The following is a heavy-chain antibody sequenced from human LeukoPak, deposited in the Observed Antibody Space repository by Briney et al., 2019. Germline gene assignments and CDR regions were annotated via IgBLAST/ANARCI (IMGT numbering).Heavy chain of an antibody. J-gene: IGHJ4*02. Sequence: GGSLRLSCAASGFTFSSYEMNWVRQAPGKGLEWVSYISSSGSTIYYADSVKGRFTISRDNAKNSLYLQMNSLRAEDTAVYYCARENVREDSSGLFDYWGQGTLVTVSS. CDR1: GFTFSSYE. CDR2: ISSSGSTI. V-gene: IGHV3-48*03. CDR3: ARENVREDSSGLFDY. D-gene: IGHD6-19*01.